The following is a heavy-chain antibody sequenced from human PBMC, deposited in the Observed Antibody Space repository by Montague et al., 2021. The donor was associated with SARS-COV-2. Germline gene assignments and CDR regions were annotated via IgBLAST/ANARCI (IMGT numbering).Heavy chain of an antibody. V-gene: IGHV4-34*01. CDR3: ARGRGLAVLFDFYYYGMDV. D-gene: IGHD3-3*02. Sequence: SETLSLTCAVYGGSFSGYYWTWIRQPPGKGLEWIGENNHSGSTNYNPSLKSRVTMSVDMSKNQFSLKLRSVTAADTAVYYCARGRGLAVLFDFYYYGMDVWGRGTTVTVSS. CDR2: NNHSGST. CDR1: GGSFSGYY. J-gene: IGHJ6*02.